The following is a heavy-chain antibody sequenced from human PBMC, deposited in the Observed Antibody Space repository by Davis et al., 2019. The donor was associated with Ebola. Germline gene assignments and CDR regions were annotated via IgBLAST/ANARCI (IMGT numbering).Heavy chain of an antibody. D-gene: IGHD6-13*01. CDR3: AKFSRAGDSV. CDR1: AFTFISYS. CDR2: ISSDSDYI. Sequence: GGSLRLSCPASAFTFISYSMNWVRQAPGKGLEWVSSISSDSDYIYYADSAKGRFTISRDNAKNSLYLQVNSLRDEDTAVYYCAKFSRAGDSVWGQGTLVTVSS. J-gene: IGHJ4*02. V-gene: IGHV3-21*04.